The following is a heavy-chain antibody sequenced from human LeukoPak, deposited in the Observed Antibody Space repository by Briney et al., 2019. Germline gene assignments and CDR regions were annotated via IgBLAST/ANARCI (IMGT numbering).Heavy chain of an antibody. CDR1: GYSFTSYH. J-gene: IGHJ4*02. CDR2: VSPSGDST. V-gene: IGHV1-46*01. Sequence: ASVKVSCKASGYSFTSYHMHWVRQAPGQGPEWMGIVSPSGDSTRYAQKFQGRITVTRDTSTSTVYMELSSLRSEDTAIYYCAKDSCTWSFDYWGQGTLVTVSS. D-gene: IGHD6-13*01. CDR3: AKDSCTWSFDY.